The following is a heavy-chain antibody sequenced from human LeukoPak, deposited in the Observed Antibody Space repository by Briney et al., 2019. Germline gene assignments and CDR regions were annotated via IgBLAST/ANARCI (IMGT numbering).Heavy chain of an antibody. J-gene: IGHJ4*02. D-gene: IGHD3-10*01. CDR1: GFTFSNSW. Sequence: PGGSLRLSCAASGFTFSNSWMSWIRQAPGQGLEWVANIKQDGSEKYYVDSVKGRFTISRDNARNSLYLQMNSLRGEDTAVYYCAREPPGSGSYDYWGQGSLVTVSS. V-gene: IGHV3-7*01. CDR3: AREPPGSGSYDY. CDR2: IKQDGSEK.